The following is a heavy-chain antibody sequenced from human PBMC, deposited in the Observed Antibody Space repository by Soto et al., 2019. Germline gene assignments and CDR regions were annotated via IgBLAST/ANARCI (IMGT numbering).Heavy chain of an antibody. CDR3: QSNQVKADY. J-gene: IGHJ4*02. CDR1: GFALSSFW. V-gene: IGHV3-7*01. Sequence: EVQLVESGGDLVQPGGSLRLSCVASGFALSSFWMTWVRQAPGKGLEWVAKIKGDGSEQNYVDSVRGRFTISRDNAKNSVYLQMNSLRVDDTAVYYCQSNQVKADYWGQGTLVTVSS. CDR2: IKGDGSEQ. D-gene: IGHD3-22*01.